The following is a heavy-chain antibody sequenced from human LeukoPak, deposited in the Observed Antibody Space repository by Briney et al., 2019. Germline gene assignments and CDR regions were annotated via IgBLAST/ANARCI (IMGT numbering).Heavy chain of an antibody. J-gene: IGHJ4*02. CDR1: GFTFSSYG. V-gene: IGHV3-30*18. D-gene: IGHD3-22*01. CDR3: ANYYYVSSGYYPD. CDR2: ISYDGSNK. Sequence: GGSLRLSCAASGFTFSSYGMHWVRQAPGKGLEWVAVISYDGSNKYYADSVKGRFTISRDNSKNTLYLQMNSLRAEDTAVYYCANYYYVSSGYYPDWGQGTLVTVSS.